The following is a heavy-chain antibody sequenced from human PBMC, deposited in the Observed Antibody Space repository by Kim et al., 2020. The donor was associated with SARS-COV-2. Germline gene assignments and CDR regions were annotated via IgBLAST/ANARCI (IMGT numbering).Heavy chain of an antibody. J-gene: IGHJ4*02. CDR1: GFTFSSYW. D-gene: IGHD5-18*01. CDR2: IKQDGSEK. V-gene: IGHV3-7*03. Sequence: GGSLRLSCAASGFTFSSYWMSWVRQAPGKGLEWVANIKQDGSEKYYVDSVKGRFTISRDNAKNSLYLQMNSLRAEDTAVYYCARDSVLSGYSYGFYYWGQGTLVTVSS. CDR3: ARDSVLSGYSYGFYY.